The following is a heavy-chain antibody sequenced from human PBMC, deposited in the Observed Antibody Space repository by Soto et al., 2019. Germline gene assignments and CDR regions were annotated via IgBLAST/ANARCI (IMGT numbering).Heavy chain of an antibody. D-gene: IGHD1-7*01. CDR1: GFSLSTSGVG. CDR2: IYWDDDK. J-gene: IGHJ6*02. CDR3: AHRGKTGTMYGYYYYGMDV. V-gene: IGHV2-5*02. Sequence: QITLKASGPTPVKPTQTLTLTCTFSGFSLSTSGVGVSWIRQPPGKALEGLALIYWDDDKRYSPSLKSRLTTTKDTSKNQVVLTMINMDPVDTATYYCAHRGKTGTMYGYYYYGMDVWGQGTTVTVSS.